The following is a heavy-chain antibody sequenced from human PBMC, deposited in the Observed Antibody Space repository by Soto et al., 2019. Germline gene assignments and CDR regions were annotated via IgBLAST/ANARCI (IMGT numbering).Heavy chain of an antibody. D-gene: IGHD5-12*01. Sequence: SQTLSLTCAISGDSVSSNSAAWNWIRQSPSRGLEWLGRTYYRAKGYNDYAVSVKSRITINPDTSKTEFCLQLNSVTPEDSAVYYCAGVEGSELATYYFDYWGQGTLVTVSS. V-gene: IGHV6-1*01. CDR1: GDSVSSNSAA. CDR2: TYYRAKGYN. J-gene: IGHJ4*02. CDR3: AGVEGSELATYYFDY.